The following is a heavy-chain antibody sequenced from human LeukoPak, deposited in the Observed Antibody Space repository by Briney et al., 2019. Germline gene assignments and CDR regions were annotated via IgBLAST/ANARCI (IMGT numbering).Heavy chain of an antibody. CDR2: INPNSGGT. Sequence: GASVKVSCKVSGYTLTELSMHWVRQAPGQGLEWMGWINPNSGGTNYAQKFQGRVTMTRDTSISTAYMELSRLRSDDTAVYYCARGPIVVVRNWFDPWGQGTLVTVSS. V-gene: IGHV1-2*02. CDR1: GYTLTELS. CDR3: ARGPIVVVRNWFDP. J-gene: IGHJ5*02. D-gene: IGHD3-22*01.